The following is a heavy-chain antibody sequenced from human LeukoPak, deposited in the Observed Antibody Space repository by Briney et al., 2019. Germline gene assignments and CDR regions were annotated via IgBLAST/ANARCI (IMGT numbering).Heavy chain of an antibody. Sequence: GGSLRLSCAASGFTFSSYAMHWVRQAPGKGLEWVVVISYDGSNKYYADSVKGRFTISRDNSKNTLYLQMNSLRAEDTAVYYCARVSSGWNFDYWGQGTLVTVSS. CDR1: GFTFSSYA. J-gene: IGHJ4*02. CDR3: ARVSSGWNFDY. CDR2: ISYDGSNK. V-gene: IGHV3-30-3*01. D-gene: IGHD6-19*01.